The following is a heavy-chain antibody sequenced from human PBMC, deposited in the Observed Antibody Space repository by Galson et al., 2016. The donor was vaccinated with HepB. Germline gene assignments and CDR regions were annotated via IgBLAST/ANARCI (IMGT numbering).Heavy chain of an antibody. CDR3: ARAKWFGELFDF. CDR1: GGSLSLNY. Sequence: ETLSLTCTVSGGSLSLNYWSWVRQSPGKVLQWIWYIYYSGCPHYNPSLKSRATISVDTSKNEFSLKLSPVAAAATAVYYCARAKWFGELFDFWGQGTLVTVSS. V-gene: IGHV4-59*01. D-gene: IGHD3-10*01. J-gene: IGHJ4*02. CDR2: IYYSGCP.